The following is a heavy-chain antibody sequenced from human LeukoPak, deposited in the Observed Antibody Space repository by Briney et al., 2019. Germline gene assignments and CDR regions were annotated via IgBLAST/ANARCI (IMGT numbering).Heavy chain of an antibody. V-gene: IGHV3-48*03. CDR1: GFTFSSYE. CDR3: ARAEHGSGSYI. J-gene: IGHJ3*02. D-gene: IGHD3-10*01. Sequence: GGSLRLSCAASGFTFSSYEMNWVRQAPGKGLEWVSYISSSDNTIYYVDSVKGRFTISRDNAKNSLYLQMNSLRAEDTAVYYCARAEHGSGSYIWGQGTMVTVSS. CDR2: ISSSDNTI.